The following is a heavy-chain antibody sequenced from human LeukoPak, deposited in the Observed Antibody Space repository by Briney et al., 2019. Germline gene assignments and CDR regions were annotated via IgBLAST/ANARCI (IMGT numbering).Heavy chain of an antibody. CDR2: ISAYNGNT. J-gene: IGHJ4*02. V-gene: IGHV1-18*01. CDR3: ARGTKDTAMLIGDY. D-gene: IGHD5-18*01. Sequence: ASVKVSCKASGYTFTRYGISWVRQAPGQGPEWMGWISAYNGNTNYEQKLQGRVTMTTGTSTRTAYMELRSLRSDDTAVYYCARGTKDTAMLIGDYWGQGTLVTVSS. CDR1: GYTFTRYG.